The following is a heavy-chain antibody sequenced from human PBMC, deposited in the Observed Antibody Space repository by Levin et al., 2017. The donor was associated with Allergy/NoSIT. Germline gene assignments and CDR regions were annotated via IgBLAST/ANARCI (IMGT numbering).Heavy chain of an antibody. CDR2: INNYGSTT. J-gene: IGHJ3*02. CDR3: AGDWGYAFDI. Sequence: GGSLRLSCAASGFTLTNYWMHWVRQAPGKGLMWVSFINNYGSTTTYADSVKGRFTISRDNAKNTLYLQVNSLRAEDTAVYYCAGDWGYAFDIWGLGTMVTVSS. V-gene: IGHV3-74*03. D-gene: IGHD3-16*01. CDR1: GFTLTNYW.